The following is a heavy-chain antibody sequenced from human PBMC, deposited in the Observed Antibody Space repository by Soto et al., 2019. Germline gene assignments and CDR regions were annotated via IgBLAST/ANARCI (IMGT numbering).Heavy chain of an antibody. D-gene: IGHD3-22*01. V-gene: IGHV1-69*13. CDR1: GGTFSSYA. Sequence: GASVKVSCKASGGTFSSYAISWVRQAPGQGLEWMGGIIPIFGTANYAQKFQGRVTITADESTSTAYMELSSLRSEDTAVYYCAKIYDSSGPGAFDIWGQGTMVTVSS. CDR2: IIPIFGTA. CDR3: AKIYDSSGPGAFDI. J-gene: IGHJ3*02.